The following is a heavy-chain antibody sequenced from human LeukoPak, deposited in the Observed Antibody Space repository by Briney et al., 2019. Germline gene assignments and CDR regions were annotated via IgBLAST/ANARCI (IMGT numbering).Heavy chain of an antibody. CDR1: GGSFTNYY. CDR2: IYSSGST. V-gene: IGHV4-4*07. CDR3: ARSLSGTSLHAFDI. J-gene: IGHJ3*02. Sequence: SETLSLTCTVSGGSFTNYYWSWVRQPAGKGLEWIGRIYSSGSTNYNPSLKSRVTMSVDTSENQFSLKLTSVTAADTALYYCARSLSGTSLHAFDIWGQGTMVTVSS. D-gene: IGHD3-10*01.